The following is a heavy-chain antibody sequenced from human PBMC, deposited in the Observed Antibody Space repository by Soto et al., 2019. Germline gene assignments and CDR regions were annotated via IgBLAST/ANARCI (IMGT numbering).Heavy chain of an antibody. J-gene: IGHJ4*01. D-gene: IGHD6-6*01. CDR3: AKDRLIAARPEILDY. CDR1: GFPFSSYS. V-gene: IGHV3-23*01. Sequence: GGSLILSWAASGFPFSSYSMNWVRQVPGKGLEWVSAISGSGGSTYYADSVKGRFTISRDNSKNTLYLQMNSLRAEDTAVYYCAKDRLIAARPEILDYWGHGTLVTVP. CDR2: ISGSGGST.